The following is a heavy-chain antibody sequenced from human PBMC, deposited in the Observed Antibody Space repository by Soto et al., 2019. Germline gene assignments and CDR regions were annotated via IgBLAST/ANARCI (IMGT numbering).Heavy chain of an antibody. D-gene: IGHD2-15*01. V-gene: IGHV3-11*06. J-gene: IGHJ6*02. CDR1: GFTFSDYY. CDR2: SSNSGTFS. CDR3: ARDRSPRSIAHYYYYGMDV. Sequence: PGGSLRLSCEGSGFTFSDYYISWIRQAPGKGLEWISYSSNSGTFSRYADSVKGRFSISRDNAKNSLYLQMNSLRAEDTAVYYCARDRSPRSIAHYYYYGMDVWGQGTTVTVSS.